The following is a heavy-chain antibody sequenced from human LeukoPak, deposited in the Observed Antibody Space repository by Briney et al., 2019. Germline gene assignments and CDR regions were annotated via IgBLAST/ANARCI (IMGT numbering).Heavy chain of an antibody. CDR2: ISAYNSNT. J-gene: IGHJ4*02. CDR1: GYTFTSYG. D-gene: IGHD5-24*01. V-gene: IGHV1-18*01. CDR3: AREWLQFFDY. Sequence: GASVKVSCKASGYTFTSYGISWLRQPPGQGLEWMGWISAYNSNTNYAQKLQGRVTMTTDTSTSTAYMELRSLRSDDTVVYYCAREWLQFFDYWGQGTLVTVSS.